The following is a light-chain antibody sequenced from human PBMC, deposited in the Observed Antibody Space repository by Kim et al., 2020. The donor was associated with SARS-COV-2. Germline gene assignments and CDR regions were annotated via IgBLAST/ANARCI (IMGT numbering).Light chain of an antibody. J-gene: IGKJ2*01. CDR2: EAA. CDR1: QTISSR. Sequence: DIQMTQSPSTLSASVGDRVTITCRASQTISSRMAWYQQKPGKAPTLLIYEAASLETGVPSRFSGSRSGTEFTLTISSLQPDDFTTYYCQQYNSYSATWGQGTKLEI. V-gene: IGKV1-5*03. CDR3: QQYNSYSAT.